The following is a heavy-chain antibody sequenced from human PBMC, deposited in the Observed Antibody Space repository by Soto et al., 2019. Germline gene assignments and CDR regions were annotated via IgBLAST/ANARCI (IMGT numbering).Heavy chain of an antibody. Sequence: LSLTCTVSGGSIISGYYYWSWIRQPPGKGLEWIGYIYYSGSTYYNPSLKSRVTISVDTSKNQFSLKLSSVTAADTAVYYCARDNILGILYGGMDVWGQGTTVTVSS. CDR3: ARDNILGILYGGMDV. D-gene: IGHD3-3*01. V-gene: IGHV4-30-4*01. J-gene: IGHJ6*02. CDR1: GGSIISGYYY. CDR2: IYYSGST.